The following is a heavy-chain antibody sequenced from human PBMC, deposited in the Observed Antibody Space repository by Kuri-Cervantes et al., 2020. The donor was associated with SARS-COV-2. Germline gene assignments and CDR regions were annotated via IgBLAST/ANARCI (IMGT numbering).Heavy chain of an antibody. Sequence: ASVKVSCKASGYTFTSYDINWVRQAAGQGLEWMGWMNPNSGNTGYVQKFQGRVTITRNTSISTAYMELSSLRSEDTAVYYCAREEGTIFGVVIIKGVLDYWGQGTLVTVSS. V-gene: IGHV1-8*03. CDR2: MNPNSGNT. CDR1: GYTFTSYD. D-gene: IGHD3-3*01. CDR3: AREEGTIFGVVIIKGVLDY. J-gene: IGHJ4*02.